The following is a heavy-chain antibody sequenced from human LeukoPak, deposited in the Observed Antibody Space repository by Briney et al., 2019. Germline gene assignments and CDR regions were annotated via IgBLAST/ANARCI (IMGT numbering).Heavy chain of an antibody. CDR1: GFTFDDYA. Sequence: GSLRLSCAASGFTFDDYAMHWVRQAPGKGLEWVSLISWDGGSTYYADSVKGRFTISRDNSKNSLYLQMNSLRAEDTALYYCAKEGLLRYYYDSSGYYDYWGQGTLVTVSS. V-gene: IGHV3-43D*03. CDR3: AKEGLLRYYYDSSGYYDY. CDR2: ISWDGGST. J-gene: IGHJ4*02. D-gene: IGHD3-22*01.